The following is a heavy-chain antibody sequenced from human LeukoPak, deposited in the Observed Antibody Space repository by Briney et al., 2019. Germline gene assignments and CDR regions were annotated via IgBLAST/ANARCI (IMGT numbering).Heavy chain of an antibody. CDR1: GGSISSYY. J-gene: IGHJ5*02. CDR2: IYTSGST. V-gene: IGHV4-4*07. D-gene: IGHD4-17*01. Sequence: SETLSLTCTVSGGSISSYYWSWIRQPAGKGLEWIGRIYTSGSTNYNPSLKNRVTMSVDTSKNQFSLKLSSVTAADTAVYYCARHRLRRNWFDPWGQGTLVTVSS. CDR3: ARHRLRRNWFDP.